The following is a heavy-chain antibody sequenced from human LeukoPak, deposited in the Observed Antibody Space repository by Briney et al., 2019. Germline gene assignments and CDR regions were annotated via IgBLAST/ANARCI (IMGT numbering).Heavy chain of an antibody. CDR3: ARDRYYDSSGYSDY. D-gene: IGHD3-22*01. V-gene: IGHV3-30*19. CDR2: ISYDGSNK. Sequence: GRSLRLSCAASGFTFSTSGMHWVRQAPGKGLEWVAVISYDGSNKYYADSVKGRFTISRDNSKNTLYLQMNSLRAEDTAVYYCARDRYYDSSGYSDYWGQGTLVTVSS. CDR1: GFTFSTSG. J-gene: IGHJ4*02.